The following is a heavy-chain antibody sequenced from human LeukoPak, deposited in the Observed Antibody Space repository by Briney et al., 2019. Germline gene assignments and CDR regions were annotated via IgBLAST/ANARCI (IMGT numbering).Heavy chain of an antibody. Sequence: GGSLRLSCAASGFTLSSYAMSWVRQAPGKGLEWVSVISGSGGSSYYADSVKGRFTISRDNSKNTLYLQMNSLRAEDTAIYYCAKGSAHYWSGYQYDYYYYMDVWGKGTTVTVSS. D-gene: IGHD3-3*02. V-gene: IGHV3-23*01. CDR2: ISGSGGSS. CDR3: AKGSAHYWSGYQYDYYYYMDV. CDR1: GFTLSSYA. J-gene: IGHJ6*03.